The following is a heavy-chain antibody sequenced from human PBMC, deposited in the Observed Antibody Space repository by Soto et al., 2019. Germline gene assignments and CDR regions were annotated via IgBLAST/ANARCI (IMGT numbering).Heavy chain of an antibody. V-gene: IGHV3-74*01. Sequence: EVQLVESGGGLVQPGGSLRLSCAASGFTFSSYWMHWVRQAPGKGLVWVSRINSDGSSTSYADSVKGRFAISRDNAENTLDLQMNSLTAEDTAVYYCARAGGSTVTTSPWGQGTLVTVCS. CDR2: INSDGSST. D-gene: IGHD4-17*01. CDR3: ARAGGSTVTTSP. CDR1: GFTFSSYW. J-gene: IGHJ4*02.